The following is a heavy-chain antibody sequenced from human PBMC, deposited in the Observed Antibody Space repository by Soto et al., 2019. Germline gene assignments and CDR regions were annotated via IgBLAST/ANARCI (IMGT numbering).Heavy chain of an antibody. J-gene: IGHJ3*02. D-gene: IGHD3-3*01. CDR2: ISAYNGNT. Sequence: ASVKVSCKASGYTFTSYVISWVRQAPGQGLEWMGWISAYNGNTNYAQKLQGRVTMTTDTSTSTAYMELRSLRSDDTAVYYCARDSGAYYDFWSGYYDDAFGIWGQGTMVTVSS. CDR1: GYTFTSYV. CDR3: ARDSGAYYDFWSGYYDDAFGI. V-gene: IGHV1-18*01.